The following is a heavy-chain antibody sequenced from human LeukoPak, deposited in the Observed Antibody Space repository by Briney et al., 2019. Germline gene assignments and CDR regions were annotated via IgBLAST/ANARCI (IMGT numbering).Heavy chain of an antibody. J-gene: IGHJ3*02. Sequence: PSETLSLTCTVSGGSISSYYWSWIRQPPGKGLEWIGYIYYSGSTNYNPSLKSRVTISVDTSRNQFSLKLNSVTAADTAVYYCARVTIVVVITSAFDIWGQGTMVTVSS. CDR2: IYYSGST. CDR3: ARVTIVVVITSAFDI. V-gene: IGHV4-59*12. CDR1: GGSISSYY. D-gene: IGHD3-22*01.